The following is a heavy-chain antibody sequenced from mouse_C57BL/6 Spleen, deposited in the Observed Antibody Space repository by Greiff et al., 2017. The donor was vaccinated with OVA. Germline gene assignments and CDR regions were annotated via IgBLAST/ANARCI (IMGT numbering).Heavy chain of an antibody. J-gene: IGHJ2*01. CDR3: ARGGGDYYSNLDY. CDR1: GYTFTSYW. Sequence: VKLQQPGAELVKPGASVKMSCKASGYTFTSYWITWVKQRPGQGLEWIGDIYPGSGSTNYNEKFKSKATLTVDTSSSTAYMQRSSLTSEDSAVYYCARGGGDYYSNLDYWGQGTTLTVSS. D-gene: IGHD2-5*01. V-gene: IGHV1-55*01. CDR2: IYPGSGST.